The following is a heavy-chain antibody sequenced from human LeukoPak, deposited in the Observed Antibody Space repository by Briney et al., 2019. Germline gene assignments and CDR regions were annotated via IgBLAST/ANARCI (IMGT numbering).Heavy chain of an antibody. Sequence: GGSLRLSCAASGFTFSSDGMTWVRQAPGKGLEWVSAISGSGGSTYYADSVKGRFTISRDNSKNTLYLQMNSLRAEDTAVYYCAKVDAYYYDSSGYYYVPFDYWGQGTLVTVSS. V-gene: IGHV3-23*01. J-gene: IGHJ4*02. D-gene: IGHD3-22*01. CDR3: AKVDAYYYDSSGYYYVPFDY. CDR2: ISGSGGST. CDR1: GFTFSSDG.